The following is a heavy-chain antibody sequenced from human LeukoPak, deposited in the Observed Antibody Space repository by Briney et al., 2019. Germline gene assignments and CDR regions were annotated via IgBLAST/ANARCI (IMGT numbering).Heavy chain of an antibody. Sequence: GGSLRLSCAASGFTVSSNYMSWVRQAPGKGLEWVSVIYSGGSTYYADSVKGRFTISRDNAKKSLYLQMNSLRAEDTAVYYCAELGITMIGGVWGKGTTVTISS. J-gene: IGHJ6*04. D-gene: IGHD3-10*02. CDR3: AELGITMIGGV. CDR2: IYSGGST. V-gene: IGHV3-53*01. CDR1: GFTVSSNY.